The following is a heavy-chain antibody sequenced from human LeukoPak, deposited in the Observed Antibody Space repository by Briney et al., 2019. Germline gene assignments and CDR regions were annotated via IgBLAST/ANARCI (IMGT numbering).Heavy chain of an antibody. D-gene: IGHD3-22*01. Sequence: PSETLSLTCTVSGGSISSSSYYWGWIRQPSGKGLEWIGGIYYSGGTYYNPSLKSRVTISVDTSKNQFSLKLSSVTAADTAVYYCATTYYYDTILPWGWGQGTLVTVSS. CDR3: ATTYYYDTILPWG. CDR1: GGSISSSSYY. CDR2: IYYSGGT. V-gene: IGHV4-39*07. J-gene: IGHJ4*02.